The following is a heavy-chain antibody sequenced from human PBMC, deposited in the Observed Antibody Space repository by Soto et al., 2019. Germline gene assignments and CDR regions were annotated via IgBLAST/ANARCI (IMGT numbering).Heavy chain of an antibody. CDR2: ISWDDNK. Sequence: QITLKESGPPLVKPTQTLTLTCTCSGFSLSTSGVGVGWIRQPPGKALEWLALISWDDNKRYSPSLKTRLTITKDTSKNQVVLTMTNMDPVDTATYYCARIKYYFDYWGQGTLVTVSS. J-gene: IGHJ4*02. CDR3: ARIKYYFDY. CDR1: GFSLSTSGVG. V-gene: IGHV2-5*02.